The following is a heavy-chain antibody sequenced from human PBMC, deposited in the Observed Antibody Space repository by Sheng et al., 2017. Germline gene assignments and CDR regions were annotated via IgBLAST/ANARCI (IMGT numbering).Heavy chain of an antibody. J-gene: IGHJ6*02. V-gene: IGHV3-53*01. CDR1: GFTVSSNY. D-gene: IGHD2-21*02. CDR3: ARDSVTATRYYYYGMDV. Sequence: EVQLVESGGGLIQPGGSLRLSCAASGFTVSSNYMSWVRQAPGKGLEWVSVIYGGGTTYYADSVKGRFTISRDKSKNTLYLQMNDLRAEDSAVYYCARDSVTATRYYYYGMDVWGQGTTVTVSS. CDR2: IYGGGTT.